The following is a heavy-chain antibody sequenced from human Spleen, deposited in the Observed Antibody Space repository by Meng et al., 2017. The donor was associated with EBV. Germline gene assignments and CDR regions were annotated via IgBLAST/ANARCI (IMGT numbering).Heavy chain of an antibody. V-gene: IGHV4-4*03. Sequence: QLQLQEAGPAVVRTPRTLSLPCAGSGGSNDSINGWNWVRQPPGKGLEWIGEIYISGHTNYNPSPRSRVIMSVDKSKNQFSLDLTSVTAADTAIYYCATAHCSGGGCPGGSWGQGTLVTVSS. D-gene: IGHD2-15*01. CDR1: GGSNDSING. CDR3: ATAHCSGGGCPGGS. J-gene: IGHJ5*02. CDR2: IYISGHT.